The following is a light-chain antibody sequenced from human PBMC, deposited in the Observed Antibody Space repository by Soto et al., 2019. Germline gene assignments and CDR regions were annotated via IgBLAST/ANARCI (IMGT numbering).Light chain of an antibody. Sequence: IQMPPSPSSVSASVGASVTLPCRASQAINTWLAWYQQKPGKAPNILIYAASNLQRGVPSRFSGSGSGTAFTLTISILQPEDFATYYCQQANNFPFTFGPGTRVDIK. V-gene: IGKV1D-12*01. CDR3: QQANNFPFT. J-gene: IGKJ3*01. CDR1: QAINTW. CDR2: AAS.